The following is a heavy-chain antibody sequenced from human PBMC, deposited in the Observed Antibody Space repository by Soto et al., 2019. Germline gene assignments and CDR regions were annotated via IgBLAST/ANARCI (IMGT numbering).Heavy chain of an antibody. CDR1: GGSISSYY. D-gene: IGHD3-10*01. CDR3: ASRLVRGVIDY. V-gene: IGHV4-59*08. CDR2: IHYSGST. J-gene: IGHJ4*02. Sequence: QVQLQESGPGLVKPSETVSLTCTVSGGSISSYYWSWIRQPPGKGLEWIGYIHYSGSTKYDPSLKSRVTISVDTSKNHFSLKLSSVTAADTAVYYCASRLVRGVIDYWGQGTLVTVSS.